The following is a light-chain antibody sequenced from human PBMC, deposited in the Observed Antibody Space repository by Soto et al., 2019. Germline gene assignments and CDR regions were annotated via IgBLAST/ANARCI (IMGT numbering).Light chain of an antibody. J-gene: IGLJ1*01. Sequence: SALTQPASVSGSPGQSITISCTGTSSDIGGYNYVSWYQQHPGKAPKVVIYEVSNRPLGVSNRFSASKSGNTASLIISGLQADDEADYFCSSYRSTTTFGVFGTGTKLTVL. CDR1: SSDIGGYNY. CDR3: SSYRSTTTFGV. V-gene: IGLV2-14*01. CDR2: EVS.